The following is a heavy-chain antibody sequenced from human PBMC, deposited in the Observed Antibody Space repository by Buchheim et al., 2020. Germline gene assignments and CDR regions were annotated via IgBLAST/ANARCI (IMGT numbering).Heavy chain of an antibody. J-gene: IGHJ4*02. CDR1: GFIFSSYW. D-gene: IGHD3-10*01. CDR3: ARDDMVRGFDY. CDR2: IKGDESET. Sequence: EVQLVESGGGLVQPGESVRLSCAVSGFIFSSYWMAWVRQAPGKGPEWVANIKGDESETFYADSVKGRFTISRDNAKNSLHLQMNFLKAEDTAVYYCARDDMVRGFDYWGQGTL. V-gene: IGHV3-7*01.